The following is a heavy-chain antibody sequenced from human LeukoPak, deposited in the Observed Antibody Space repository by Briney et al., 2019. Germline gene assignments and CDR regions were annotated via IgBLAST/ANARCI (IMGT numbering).Heavy chain of an antibody. CDR1: GGTFSSYA. CDR2: IIPIFGTA. D-gene: IGHD6-19*01. Sequence: SVKVSCKASGGTFSSYAISWVRQAPGQGLEWMGGIIPIFGTANYAQKFQGRVTITADESTSTAYMELSSLRSEDTAVYYCAKTGGSGWYWGLYEGGLEDYWGQGTLVTVSS. J-gene: IGHJ4*02. V-gene: IGHV1-69*13. CDR3: AKTGGSGWYWGLYEGGLEDY.